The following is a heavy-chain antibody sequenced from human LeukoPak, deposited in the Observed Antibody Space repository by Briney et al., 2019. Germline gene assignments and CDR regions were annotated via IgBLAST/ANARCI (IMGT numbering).Heavy chain of an antibody. Sequence: SETLSLTCTVSGGSISSYYRSWIRQPTRKGLEWIGRIYSTGGTNYNPSLKSRVTMSVDTSKNQFSLRLRSVTAADTAVYYCARQIASAGTAGFDFWGQGALVTVSS. CDR3: ARQIASAGTAGFDF. CDR1: GGSISSYY. CDR2: IYSTGGT. D-gene: IGHD6-13*01. J-gene: IGHJ4*02. V-gene: IGHV4-4*07.